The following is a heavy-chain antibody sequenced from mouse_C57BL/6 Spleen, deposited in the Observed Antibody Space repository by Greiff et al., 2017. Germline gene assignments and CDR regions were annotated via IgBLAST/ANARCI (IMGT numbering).Heavy chain of an antibody. V-gene: IGHV5-17*01. CDR3: AAYDPFAY. D-gene: IGHD6-5*01. J-gene: IGHJ3*01. CDR2: ISSGSSTI. Sequence: EVMLVESGGGLVKPGGSLKLSCAASGFTFSVYGMHWVRQAPEKGLEWVAYISSGSSTIYYADTVKGRFTISRDNAKNTLFLQMTSLRSEDTAMYYCAAYDPFAYWGQGTLVTVSA. CDR1: GFTFSVYG.